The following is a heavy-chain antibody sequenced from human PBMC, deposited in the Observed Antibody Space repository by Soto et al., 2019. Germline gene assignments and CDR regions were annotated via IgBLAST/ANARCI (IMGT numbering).Heavy chain of an antibody. V-gene: IGHV4-31*02. D-gene: IGHD2-15*01. CDR1: GGSISSGGYY. J-gene: IGHJ5*02. CDR2: IYYSGST. Sequence: SETLSLTCTVSGGSISSGGYYWSWIRQHPGKGLEWIGYIYYSGSTYYNPSLKSRVTISVDTSKNQFSLKLSSVTAADTAVYYCARARGVVVVAATSGGWFDPWGQGTLVTVSS. CDR3: ARARGVVVVAATSGGWFDP.